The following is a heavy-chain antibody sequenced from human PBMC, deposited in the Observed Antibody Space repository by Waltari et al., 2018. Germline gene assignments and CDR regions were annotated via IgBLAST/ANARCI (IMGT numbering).Heavy chain of an antibody. V-gene: IGHV3-7*03. CDR3: ARLQLWAYYFDY. CDR1: GFPSSSYW. Sequence: EVQLVESGGGVVQPGGSLRRSCAASGFPSSSYWMIWVRQAPGKGLELLANIKQDGSEKYYVDSVKGRFTISRDNAKNSLYLQMNSLRAEDTAVYYCARLQLWAYYFDYWGQGTLVTVSS. CDR2: IKQDGSEK. D-gene: IGHD5-18*01. J-gene: IGHJ4*02.